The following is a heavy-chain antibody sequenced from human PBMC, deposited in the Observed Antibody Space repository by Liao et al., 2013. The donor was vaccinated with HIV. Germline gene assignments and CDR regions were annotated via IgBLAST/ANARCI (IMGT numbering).Heavy chain of an antibody. CDR1: GVPISGGDYY. CDR2: IYHSGTA. D-gene: IGHD1-26*01. J-gene: IGHJ2*01. V-gene: IGHV4-30-4*08. Sequence: QVQLQESGPGLVKPSQTLSLTCTVSGVPISGGDYYWSWIRQPPGKGLEWIGYIYHSGTAYYNPSLKSRLLISVDTSKNQFSLDLSSVTAADTAVYYCARVQWEPAPNWYSDLWGRGTLVIVSS. CDR3: ARVQWEPAPNWYSDL.